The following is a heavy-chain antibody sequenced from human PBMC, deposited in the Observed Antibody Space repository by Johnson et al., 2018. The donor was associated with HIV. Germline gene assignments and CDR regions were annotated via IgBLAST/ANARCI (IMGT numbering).Heavy chain of an antibody. CDR3: ARGGLLWFGHPAD. CDR2: IRYDGSNK. D-gene: IGHD3-10*01. J-gene: IGHJ3*01. V-gene: IGHV3-30*02. Sequence: QVQLVESGGGVVKPGGSLRLSCAASGFSFTRCDMHWVREAPGKGLEWVAFIRYDGSNKYYADSVKGRFTISRDNSKNSLYLQMNSLRAEDTAVYYCARGGLLWFGHPADWGQGTMVTVSS. CDR1: GFSFTRCD.